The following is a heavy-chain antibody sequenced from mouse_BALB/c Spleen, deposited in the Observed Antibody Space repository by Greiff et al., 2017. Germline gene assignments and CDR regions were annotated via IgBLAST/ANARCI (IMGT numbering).Heavy chain of an antibody. CDR2: ISYSGST. CDR1: GDSITSGY. Sequence: EVKLVESGPSLVKPSQTLSLTCSVTGDSITSGYWNWIRKFPGNKLEYMGYISYSGSTYYNPSLKSRISITRDTSKNQYYLQLNSVTTEDTATYYCARDGYPSIAYWGQGTLVTVSA. D-gene: IGHD2-2*01. J-gene: IGHJ3*01. CDR3: ARDGYPSIAY. V-gene: IGHV3-8*02.